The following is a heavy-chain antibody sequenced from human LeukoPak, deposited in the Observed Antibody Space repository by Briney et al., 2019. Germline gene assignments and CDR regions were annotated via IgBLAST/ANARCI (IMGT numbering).Heavy chain of an antibody. CDR3: ARVGEVYQLLLGSFDY. CDR2: IIPIFGTA. V-gene: IGHV1-69*01. D-gene: IGHD2-2*01. Sequence: GASVKVSCKASGGTFSSYATSWVRQAPGQGLEWMGGIIPIFGTANYAQKFQGRVTITADESTSTAYMELSSLRSEDTAVYYCARVGEVYQLLLGSFDYWGQGTLVTVSS. CDR1: GGTFSSYA. J-gene: IGHJ4*02.